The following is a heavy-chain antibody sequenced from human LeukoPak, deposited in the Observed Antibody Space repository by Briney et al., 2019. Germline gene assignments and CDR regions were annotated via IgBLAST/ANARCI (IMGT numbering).Heavy chain of an antibody. CDR2: ISTSGST. CDR1: GYAISSGYY. CDR3: ARFTGYCSGTSCYPNAFDI. Sequence: SETLSLTCTVSGYAISSGYYWGWIRQPPGKGLEWIGRISTSGSTNYNPSLKSRVTISLDTSKNQFSLKLSSVTAADTAVFYCARFTGYCSGTSCYPNAFDIWGQGTMVTVSS. D-gene: IGHD2-2*01. J-gene: IGHJ3*02. V-gene: IGHV4-38-2*02.